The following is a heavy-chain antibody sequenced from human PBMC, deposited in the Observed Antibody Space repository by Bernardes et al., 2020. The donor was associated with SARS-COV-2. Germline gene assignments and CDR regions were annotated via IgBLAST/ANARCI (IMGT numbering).Heavy chain of an antibody. CDR1: GFTFSNYG. D-gene: IGHD3-3*01. CDR3: AKDPGYYDFWSVPGSPDDAFDL. Sequence: GGSLRLSCAASGFTFSNYGMHWVRQAPGKGLEWVAVISYDGSIKYYADSVLGRFAISRDNSKNTLYLQMNSLTTEDAAIYYCAKDPGYYDFWSVPGSPDDAFDLWGQGTMVTVSS. V-gene: IGHV3-30*18. J-gene: IGHJ3*01. CDR2: ISYDGSIK.